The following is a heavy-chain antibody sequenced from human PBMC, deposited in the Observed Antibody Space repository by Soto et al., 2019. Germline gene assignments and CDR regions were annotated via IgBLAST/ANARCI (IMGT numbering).Heavy chain of an antibody. J-gene: IGHJ3*02. D-gene: IGHD5-18*01. V-gene: IGHV4-30-4*01. CDR1: GGSISSGDYY. Sequence: SETLSLTCTVSGGSISSGDYYWSWIRQPPGKGLEWIGYIYYSGSTYYNPSLKSRVTISVDTSKNQFSLKLSSVTAADTAVYYCARAKSGYSYGYHAFDIWGQGTMVTVSS. CDR3: ARAKSGYSYGYHAFDI. CDR2: IYYSGST.